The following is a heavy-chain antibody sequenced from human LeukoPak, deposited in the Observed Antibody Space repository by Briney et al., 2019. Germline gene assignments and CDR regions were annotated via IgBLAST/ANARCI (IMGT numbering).Heavy chain of an antibody. D-gene: IGHD3-3*01. CDR3: TTDIWN. Sequence: GGSLRLSCAASGFSFSGAWMYWARQAPGKGLERVGRIKSKTYDETTEYTAPVKGRFTISRDDSKQMVYLQMNSLITEDTAVYYCTTDIWNWGQGTLVTVSS. V-gene: IGHV3-15*01. CDR1: GFSFSGAW. J-gene: IGHJ4*02. CDR2: IKSKTYDETT.